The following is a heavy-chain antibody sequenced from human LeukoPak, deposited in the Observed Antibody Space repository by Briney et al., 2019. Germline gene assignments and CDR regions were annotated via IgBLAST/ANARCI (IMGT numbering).Heavy chain of an antibody. Sequence: SETLSLTCAVYGGSFSGYYWTWIRQPPGKGLEWIGEINHRGTTKYNPSLKSRVTISLDTSKNQFSLKLSSVTAADTAVYYCAREVAITMVRGVRINWFDPWGQGTLVTVSS. CDR1: GGSFSGYY. CDR3: AREVAITMVRGVRINWFDP. D-gene: IGHD3-10*01. CDR2: INHRGTT. J-gene: IGHJ5*02. V-gene: IGHV4-34*01.